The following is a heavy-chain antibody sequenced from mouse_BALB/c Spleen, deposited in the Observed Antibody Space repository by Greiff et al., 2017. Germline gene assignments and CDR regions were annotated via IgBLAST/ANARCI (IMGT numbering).Heavy chain of an antibody. D-gene: IGHD2-1*01. CDR3: TRRESTMDMDY. J-gene: IGHJ4*01. CDR1: GYSFTSYW. CDR2: IYPGNSDT. Sequence: VQLQQSGTVLARPGASVKMSCKASGYSFTSYWMHWVKQRPGQGLEWIGAIYPGNSDTSYNQKFKGKAKLTAVTSASTAYMELSSLTNEDSAVYYCTRRESTMDMDYWGQGTSVTVSS. V-gene: IGHV1-5*01.